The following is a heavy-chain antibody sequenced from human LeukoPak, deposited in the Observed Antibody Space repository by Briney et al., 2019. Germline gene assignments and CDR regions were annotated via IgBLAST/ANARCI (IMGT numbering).Heavy chain of an antibody. J-gene: IGHJ1*01. CDR2: IYNSGNT. CDR3: AGRGQRYFRD. CDR1: GYSISNDYY. V-gene: IGHV4-38-2*01. D-gene: IGHD3-9*01. Sequence: SETLSLTCVVSGYSISNDYYWGWIRQPPGKGLEWIGYIYNSGNTDYNPSLKSRLTISVDTSKNQFSLTLSSATAADTAVYYCAGRGQRYFRDWGQGTLVTVSS.